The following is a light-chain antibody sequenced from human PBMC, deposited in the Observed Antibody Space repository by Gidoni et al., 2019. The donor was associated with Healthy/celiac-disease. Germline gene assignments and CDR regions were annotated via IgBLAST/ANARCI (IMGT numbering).Light chain of an antibody. CDR1: QDISNY. CDR2: DAS. J-gene: IGKJ4*01. CDR3: QQYDNLPPELT. Sequence: DIQMTQSPSSLSASVGDRVTITCQASQDISNYLNWYQQKPGKAPKLLIYDASNLETGVPSRFSGSGSGPDFTFTISSLQPEDIATYYCQQYDNLPPELTFGGGTKVEIK. V-gene: IGKV1-33*01.